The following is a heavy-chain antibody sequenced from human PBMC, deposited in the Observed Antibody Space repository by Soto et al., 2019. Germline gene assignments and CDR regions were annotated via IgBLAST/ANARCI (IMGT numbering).Heavy chain of an antibody. CDR1: GGSFSGYY. V-gene: IGHV4-34*01. D-gene: IGHD3-3*01. Sequence: SETLSLTCAVYGGSFSGYYWSWIRQPPGKGLEWIGEINHSGSTNYNPSLKSRVTISVDTSKNQFSLKLSSVTAADTAVYYCARDSITIFGVVHYYYGMDVWGQGPTVTVYS. CDR2: INHSGST. CDR3: ARDSITIFGVVHYYYGMDV. J-gene: IGHJ6*02.